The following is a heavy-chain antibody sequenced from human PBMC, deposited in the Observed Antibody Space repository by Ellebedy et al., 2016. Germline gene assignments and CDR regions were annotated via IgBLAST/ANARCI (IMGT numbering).Heavy chain of an antibody. V-gene: IGHV4-59*01. CDR3: ARVSVGQQLED. CDR1: GASMSSYS. J-gene: IGHJ4*02. D-gene: IGHD6-13*01. Sequence: SETLSLTCTVSGASMSSYSWSWIRQPPGKGLEWIGYIYYSGSTNYNPSLKSRVTISVDTSKNQFSLKLTSVTAADTAVYYCARVSVGQQLEDWGQGTLVTVSS. CDR2: IYYSGST.